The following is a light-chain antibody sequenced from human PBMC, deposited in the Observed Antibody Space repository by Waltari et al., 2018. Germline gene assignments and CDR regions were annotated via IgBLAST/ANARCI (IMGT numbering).Light chain of an antibody. Sequence: QSALTQPASVSGSPGQSITISCTGINGDVGGYYYVSWYQQYPGKAPKLLIYDVSHRPSGVPIRFSTSKSGNTASLTTSGLQTEDEADYYCTSYRSTNTRVIFGGGTKLAVL. CDR2: DVS. J-gene: IGLJ2*01. V-gene: IGLV2-14*03. CDR1: NGDVGGYYY. CDR3: TSYRSTNTRVI.